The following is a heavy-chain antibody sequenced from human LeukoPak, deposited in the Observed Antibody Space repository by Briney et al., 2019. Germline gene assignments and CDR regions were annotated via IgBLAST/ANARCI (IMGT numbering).Heavy chain of an antibody. Sequence: GGSLRLSCAASGFTFSSYSMNWVRQAPGKGLEWVSSISSSSSYIYYADSVKGRFTISRDNAKNSVHLQMNSLRAEDTAVYYCATRRCSIAACRASSYRCFDFWGTGTTVTVSS. CDR3: ATRRCSIAACRASSYRCFDF. CDR2: ISSSSSYI. V-gene: IGHV3-21*06. CDR1: GFTFSSYS. J-gene: IGHJ6*04. D-gene: IGHD2-2*01.